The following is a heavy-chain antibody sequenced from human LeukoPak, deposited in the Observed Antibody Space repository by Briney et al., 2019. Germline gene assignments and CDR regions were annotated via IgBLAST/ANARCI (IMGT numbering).Heavy chain of an antibody. CDR2: GYYSGST. D-gene: IGHD2-15*01. Sequence: SETLSLTCTVSGGSISSSSYYWGWIRQPPGKGLQWIGSGYYSGSTYYNTSLKSRVTISVDTSKNQFSLKLSSVTAADTAVYYCARQSRYCSGDRCLNWFDPWGQGTLVTVSS. CDR3: ARQSRYCSGDRCLNWFDP. V-gene: IGHV4-39*01. CDR1: GGSISSSSYY. J-gene: IGHJ5*02.